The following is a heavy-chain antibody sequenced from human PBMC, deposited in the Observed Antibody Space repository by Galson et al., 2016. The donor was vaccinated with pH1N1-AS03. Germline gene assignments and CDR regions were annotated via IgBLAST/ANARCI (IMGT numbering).Heavy chain of an antibody. CDR3: ANKSGGYGSGSSYFDY. J-gene: IGHJ4*02. Sequence: SVKVSCKASGYTFTTFDINWVRLATGQGLEWMGWMNPNSANTGYAQKFQDRVTMTRNTSISTAYMELSSLRSEDTAVYYCANKSGGYGSGSSYFDYWGQGTLVTVSS. CDR1: GYTFTTFD. CDR2: MNPNSANT. D-gene: IGHD3-10*01. V-gene: IGHV1-8*01.